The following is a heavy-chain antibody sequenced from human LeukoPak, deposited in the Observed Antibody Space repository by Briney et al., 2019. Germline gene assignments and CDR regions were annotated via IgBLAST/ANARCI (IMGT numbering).Heavy chain of an antibody. V-gene: IGHV3-48*04. Sequence: PGGSLRLSCAVSGFTFSSYSMNWVRRGPGKGLEWVSYISSSSSTIYYADSVKGRFTISRDNAKNSLYLQMNSLRAEDTAVYYCARDQGGGYSYGWQSFDYWGQGTLVTVSS. CDR2: ISSSSSTI. CDR1: GFTFSSYS. D-gene: IGHD5-18*01. J-gene: IGHJ4*02. CDR3: ARDQGGGYSYGWQSFDY.